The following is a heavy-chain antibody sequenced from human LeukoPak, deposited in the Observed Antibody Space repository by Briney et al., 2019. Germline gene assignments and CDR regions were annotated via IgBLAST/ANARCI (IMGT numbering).Heavy chain of an antibody. CDR3: ARVKYDYDSSRFDP. J-gene: IGHJ5*02. CDR1: GDSIRSSSHF. D-gene: IGHD3-22*01. V-gene: IGHV4-39*07. Sequence: SETLSLTCTVSGDSIRSSSHFWVWVRQPPGMGLEWIGSINYSGTTYYTSSLKSRVTMSVDTSKSHFSLKLSSVTAADTAVYYCARVKYDYDSSRFDPWGQGTLVTVSS. CDR2: INYSGTT.